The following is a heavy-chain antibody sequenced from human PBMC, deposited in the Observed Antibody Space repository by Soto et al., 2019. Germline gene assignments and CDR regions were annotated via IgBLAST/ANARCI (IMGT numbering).Heavy chain of an antibody. V-gene: IGHV4-59*01. J-gene: IGHJ3*02. D-gene: IGHD3-10*01. Sequence: QVQLQESGPGLVKPSETLSLTCTVSGGSISSYYWSWIRQPPGKELEWIGYIYYSGTTNYNPAPNSRVTISVDTSKNQFSLKLSSVTAADTAVYYCARRYGSAFDIWGQGKMVTVSS. CDR3: ARRYGSAFDI. CDR1: GGSISSYY. CDR2: IYYSGTT.